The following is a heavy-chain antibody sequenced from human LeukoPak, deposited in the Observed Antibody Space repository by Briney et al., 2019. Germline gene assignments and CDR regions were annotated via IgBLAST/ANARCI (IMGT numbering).Heavy chain of an antibody. CDR1: GFTFSSQA. D-gene: IGHD6-19*01. CDR3: ASAGSGWYDY. Sequence: GGSLRLSGAASGFTFSSQAMSWVGQAPGKGLEWVSVIGGSGSITYYRDSVKGRFTISRDNSKNTMYLQMNSLRAEDTAVYYCASAGSGWYDYWGQGTLVTVSS. CDR2: IGGSGSIT. J-gene: IGHJ4*02. V-gene: IGHV3-23*01.